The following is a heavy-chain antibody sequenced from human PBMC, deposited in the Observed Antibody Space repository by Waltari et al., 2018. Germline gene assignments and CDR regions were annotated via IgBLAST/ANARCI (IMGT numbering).Heavy chain of an antibody. CDR2: IYYSGST. Sequence: QVQLQESGPGLVKPSETLSLTCTVSGGSISSYYWSWIRQPPGKGLEWIGYIYYSGSTNYNPSLKSRVTISVDTSKNQFSLKLSSVTAADTAVYYCARDGTVTLYYFDYWGQGTLVTVSS. V-gene: IGHV4-59*01. D-gene: IGHD4-17*01. J-gene: IGHJ4*02. CDR1: GGSISSYY. CDR3: ARDGTVTLYYFDY.